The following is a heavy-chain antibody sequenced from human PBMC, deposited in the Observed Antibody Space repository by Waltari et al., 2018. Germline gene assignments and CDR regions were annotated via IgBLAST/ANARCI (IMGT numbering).Heavy chain of an antibody. Sequence: QVQLQESGPGLVKPSQTLSLTCTVSGGSISSGGYYWSWIRQHPGKVLEWIGYIYYSGSTYYNPSRKSLVTISVDTSKNQFSLKLSSVTAADTAVYYCARVSYDYIVSSLGYYYYYMDVWGKGTTVTVSS. CDR2: IYYSGST. CDR1: GGSISSGGYY. D-gene: IGHD4-4*01. CDR3: ARVSYDYIVSSLGYYYYYMDV. J-gene: IGHJ6*03. V-gene: IGHV4-31*01.